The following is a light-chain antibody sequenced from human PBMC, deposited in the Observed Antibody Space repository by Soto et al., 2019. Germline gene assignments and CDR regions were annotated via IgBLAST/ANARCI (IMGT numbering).Light chain of an antibody. J-gene: IGKJ1*01. CDR1: QSVSSSY. V-gene: IGKV3-20*01. CDR3: QQYRSSPRWT. CDR2: GAS. Sequence: EIVLTQSPGTLSLSPGERATLSCRASQSVSSSYLAWYQQKPGQAPRLLIYGASSRATGIPDRFSGSGSRTDFTLTISRLEPEDFAVYYCQQYRSSPRWTFCQGTKVEIK.